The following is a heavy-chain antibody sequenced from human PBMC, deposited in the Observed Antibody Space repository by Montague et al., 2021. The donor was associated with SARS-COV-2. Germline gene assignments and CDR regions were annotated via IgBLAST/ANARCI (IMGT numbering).Heavy chain of an antibody. V-gene: IGHV4-34*01. CDR1: GGSFSGYY. CDR2: INHSGST. J-gene: IGHJ6*02. Sequence: SETLSLTCAVYGGSFSGYYWSWIRQPPGKGLEWIGEINHSGSTNYNPSLKSRVTISVDTSKNQFSLKLSSVTAADTAVYYCARGRTVTTFYYYYGMDVWGQGTTVTVSS. D-gene: IGHD4-17*01. CDR3: ARGRTVTTFYYYYGMDV.